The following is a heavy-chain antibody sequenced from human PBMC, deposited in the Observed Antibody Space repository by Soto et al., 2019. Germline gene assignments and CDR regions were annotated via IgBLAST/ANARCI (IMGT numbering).Heavy chain of an antibody. CDR2: IIPIFGTA. Sequence: QVQLVQSGAEVKKPGSSVKVSCKASGGTFSSYAISWVRQAPGQGLEWMGGIIPIFGTANYAQKFQGRVTITADESTSPAYMELSSLRSDDTAVYYCARDQSSSSPVYYYYYGMDVCGQGTTVTVSS. V-gene: IGHV1-69*01. CDR1: GGTFSSYA. J-gene: IGHJ6*02. CDR3: ARDQSSSSPVYYYYYGMDV. D-gene: IGHD6-6*01.